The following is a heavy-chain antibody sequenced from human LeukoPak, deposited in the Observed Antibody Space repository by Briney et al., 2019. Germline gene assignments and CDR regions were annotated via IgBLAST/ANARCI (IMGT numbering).Heavy chain of an antibody. J-gene: IGHJ4*02. Sequence: GGSLRLSCAASGFTFSSYAMSWVRQAPGKGLEWVSAISGSGGSTYYADSVKGRFTISRDNSKNTLYLQMNSLRAEDTAVYYCATSGGYLTFTIDYWGQGTLVTVSS. CDR1: GFTFSSYA. CDR3: ATSGGYLTFTIDY. V-gene: IGHV3-23*01. D-gene: IGHD5-18*01. CDR2: ISGSGGST.